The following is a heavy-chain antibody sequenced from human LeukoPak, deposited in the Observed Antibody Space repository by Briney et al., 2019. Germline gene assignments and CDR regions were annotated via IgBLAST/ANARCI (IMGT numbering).Heavy chain of an antibody. V-gene: IGHV4-59*08. Sequence: SETLSLTCTVSGGPISSYYWSWIRQPPGKGLECIGYIYYSGSTNYNPSLKSRVSISVDTSKNQFSLKVNSVTAADTAVYYCAGRVRVGGGTSWFDYWGQGTLVTVSS. J-gene: IGHJ4*02. CDR2: IYYSGST. CDR1: GGPISSYY. D-gene: IGHD6-13*01. CDR3: AGRVRVGGGTSWFDY.